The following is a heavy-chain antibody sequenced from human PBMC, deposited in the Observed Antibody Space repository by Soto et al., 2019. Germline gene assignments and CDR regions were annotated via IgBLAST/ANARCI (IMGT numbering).Heavy chain of an antibody. D-gene: IGHD6-6*01. CDR2: INHSGST. J-gene: IGHJ5*02. Sequence: QVQLQQWGAGLLKPSETLSLTCAVYGGSFSGYYWSWIRQPPGKGLEWIWEINHSGSTNYNPSLKIRVTISVDTSKNQFSLKLSSVTAADTAVYYCARILSSSSGWFDPWGQGTLVTVSS. CDR3: ARILSSSSGWFDP. CDR1: GGSFSGYY. V-gene: IGHV4-34*01.